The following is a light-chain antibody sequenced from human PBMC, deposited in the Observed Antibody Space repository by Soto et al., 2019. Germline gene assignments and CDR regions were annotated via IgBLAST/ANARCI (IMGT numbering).Light chain of an antibody. CDR2: EVS. J-gene: IGLJ3*02. CDR3: SSEVGGNIWV. Sequence: QSALTQPPSASGSPGQSVTISCTGTSSDVGAYKYVSWYQQYPGKAPKLMIYEVSKRPSGVPDRFSGSKSGNTASLTVSGLQAEDEGDYYCSSEVGGNIWVFGGGTKLTVL. CDR1: SSDVGAYKY. V-gene: IGLV2-8*01.